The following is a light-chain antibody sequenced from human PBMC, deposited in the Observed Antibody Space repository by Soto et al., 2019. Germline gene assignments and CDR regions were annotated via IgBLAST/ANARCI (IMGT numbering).Light chain of an antibody. CDR3: SSYTSSSTRV. V-gene: IGLV2-14*01. Sequence: QSVLTQPASVSGSPGQSITISCTGTSSDVGGYNYVSWYQQHPGKASKPMIYDVSNRPSGVSNRFSGSKSGNTASLTISGLQAEDEADYYCSSYTSSSTRVFGTGTKVTVL. J-gene: IGLJ1*01. CDR1: SSDVGGYNY. CDR2: DVS.